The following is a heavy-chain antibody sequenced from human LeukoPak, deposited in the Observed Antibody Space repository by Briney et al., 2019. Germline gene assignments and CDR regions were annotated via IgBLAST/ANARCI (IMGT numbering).Heavy chain of an antibody. D-gene: IGHD6-13*01. V-gene: IGHV4-38-2*02. CDR1: GYSLSSDYF. CDR2: IYHSGST. CDR3: ARAYSSSWYFNWFDP. Sequence: PSETLSLTCTVSGYSLSSDYFWGWIRQPPGKGLEWIGTIYHSGSTYYNASLESRVTISVDTSKNQFSLKLSSVTAADTAVHYCARAYSSSWYFNWFDPWGQGTLVTVSS. J-gene: IGHJ5*02.